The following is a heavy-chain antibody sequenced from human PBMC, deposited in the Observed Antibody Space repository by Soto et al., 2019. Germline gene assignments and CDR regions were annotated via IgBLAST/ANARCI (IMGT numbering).Heavy chain of an antibody. CDR3: ASAYYYGSGSLSFDY. CDR2: IYPSGST. CDR1: GGSISSSNW. Sequence: QVQLQESGPGLVKPSGTLSLTCAVSGGSISSSNWWSWVRQPPGKGLEWIGEIYPSGSTHYNPSLKRRVNISVDTSKNQFSLKLSSVTAADTAVYYCASAYYYGSGSLSFDYWGQGTLVTVSS. D-gene: IGHD3-10*01. J-gene: IGHJ4*02. V-gene: IGHV4-4*02.